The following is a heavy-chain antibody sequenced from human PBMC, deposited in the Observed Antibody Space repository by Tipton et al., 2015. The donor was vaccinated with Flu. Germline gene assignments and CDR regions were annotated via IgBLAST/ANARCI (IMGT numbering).Heavy chain of an antibody. CDR2: IKQDGSEK. J-gene: IGHJ4*02. V-gene: IGHV3-7*01. Sequence: SLRLSCAASGFTFSSYWMSWVRQAPGKGLEWVANIKQDGSEKYYVDSVKGRFTISRDNAKNSLYLQMNSLRAEDTAVYYCASYNWNDEGYFDYWGQGTLVTVSS. D-gene: IGHD1-20*01. CDR3: ASYNWNDEGYFDY. CDR1: GFTFSSYW.